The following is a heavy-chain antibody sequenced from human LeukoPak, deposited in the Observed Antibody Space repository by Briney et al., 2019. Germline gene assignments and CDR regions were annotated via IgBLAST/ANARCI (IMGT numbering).Heavy chain of an antibody. D-gene: IGHD6-19*01. CDR2: ISGGGEST. Sequence: GGSLGLSCVASEFTFSSHAMNWVRQAPGKGLEWVSSISGGGESTYYADSVKGRFTVSRDNSKNTLYLQINGLRGEDTAVYYCAKGKYSSGGVPDYWGQGTLVTVSS. J-gene: IGHJ4*02. CDR3: AKGKYSSGGVPDY. V-gene: IGHV3-23*01. CDR1: EFTFSSHA.